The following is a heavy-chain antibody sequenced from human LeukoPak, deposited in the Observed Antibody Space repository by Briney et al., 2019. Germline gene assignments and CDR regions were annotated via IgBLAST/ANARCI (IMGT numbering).Heavy chain of an antibody. V-gene: IGHV1-18*01. CDR2: ISAYNGNT. J-gene: IGHJ6*03. CDR1: GYTFTSYG. D-gene: IGHD2-2*01. CDR3: ASHDCSSTSCYADYYYYYMDV. Sequence: ASVKVSCKASGYTFTSYGISWVRQAPGQGLEWMGWISAYNGNTNYAQKFQGRVTITADKSTSTAYMELSSLRSEDTAVYYCASHDCSSTSCYADYYYYYMDVWGKGTTVTVSS.